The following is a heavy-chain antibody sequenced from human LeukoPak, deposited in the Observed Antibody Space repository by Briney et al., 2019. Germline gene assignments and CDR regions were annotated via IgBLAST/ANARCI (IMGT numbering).Heavy chain of an antibody. J-gene: IGHJ4*02. CDR1: GDSVSSSGAV. V-gene: IGHV6-1*01. CDR3: ARDIGYSRDY. Sequence: SQTLSLTCAISGDSVSSSGAVWNWIRHSPSRGLEWLGRTYYRSKWYNEYAVSVKSRITINPDTSKNQFSLQLNSVTPEDTAVYYCARDIGYSRDYWGQGTLVTVSS. CDR2: TYYRSKWYN. D-gene: IGHD5-12*01.